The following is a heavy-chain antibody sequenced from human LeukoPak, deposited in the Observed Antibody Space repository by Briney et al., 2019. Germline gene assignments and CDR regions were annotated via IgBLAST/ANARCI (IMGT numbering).Heavy chain of an antibody. J-gene: IGHJ4*02. CDR2: ISGSGSGSST. Sequence: PGGSLRLSCVVSGFSVSNNYVSWVRQAPGKGLEWVSTISGSGSGSSTYYADSVKGRFTISRDNSKNTLYLQMNSLRAEDTAVYYCAKSGYNRFDYWGQGTLVTVSS. D-gene: IGHD5-24*01. CDR1: GFSVSNNY. V-gene: IGHV3-23*01. CDR3: AKSGYNRFDY.